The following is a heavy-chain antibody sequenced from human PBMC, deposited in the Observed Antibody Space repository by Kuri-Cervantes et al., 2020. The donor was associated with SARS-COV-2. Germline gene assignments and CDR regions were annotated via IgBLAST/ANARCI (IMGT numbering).Heavy chain of an antibody. CDR1: GFTFSAYT. Sequence: GESLKISCVASGFTFSAYTLNWVRQAPGKGLEWVSSITRSSVYISYADSLKGRFTISRDNAKNSLYLQVNSLRAEDTAVYYCAKGLGYCSSTSCYEFDYWGQGTPVTVSS. J-gene: IGHJ4*02. CDR2: ITRSSVYI. V-gene: IGHV3-21*01. CDR3: AKGLGYCSSTSCYEFDY. D-gene: IGHD2-2*01.